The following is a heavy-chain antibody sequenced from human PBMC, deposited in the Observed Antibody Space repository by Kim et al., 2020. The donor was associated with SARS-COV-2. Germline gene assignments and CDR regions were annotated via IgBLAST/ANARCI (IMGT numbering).Heavy chain of an antibody. CDR3: ARVLWEAFDI. D-gene: IGHD1-26*01. CDR2: I. Sequence: IYYADAVKGRFTISRDNAKNSLYLQMNSLRAEDTAVYYCARVLWEAFDIWGQGTMVTVSS. V-gene: IGHV3-48*03. J-gene: IGHJ3*02.